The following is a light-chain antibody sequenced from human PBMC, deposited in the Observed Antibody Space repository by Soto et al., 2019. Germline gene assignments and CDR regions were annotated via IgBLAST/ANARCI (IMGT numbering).Light chain of an antibody. V-gene: IGKV1-5*03. CDR1: QSISSL. CDR3: QHYNSYSEA. J-gene: IGKJ1*01. CDR2: KTS. Sequence: EIQMTQSPSTLYASVGDRVTITCRASQSISSLLAWFQQKPGKAPEILIYKTSTLESGVPSRFSGSRSGTEFTLTISSLQPDDFATYYCQHYNSYSEAFGQGTKVDIK.